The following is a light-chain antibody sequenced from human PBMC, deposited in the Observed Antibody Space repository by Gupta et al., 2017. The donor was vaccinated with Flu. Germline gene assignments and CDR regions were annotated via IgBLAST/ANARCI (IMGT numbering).Light chain of an antibody. CDR3: QVWNNDGDHVV. CDR2: DDR. V-gene: IGLV3-21*02. J-gene: IGLJ2*01. CDR1: NMGRKI. Sequence: YVLGQPPSVSVAAGPAATLTCGGDNMGRKIVNWYQQKPGQAPVLVVYDDRRRPSGIPERFSGANSGNTATLTISRVEAGDEADYYCQVWNNDGDHVVCGGGTKLTVL.